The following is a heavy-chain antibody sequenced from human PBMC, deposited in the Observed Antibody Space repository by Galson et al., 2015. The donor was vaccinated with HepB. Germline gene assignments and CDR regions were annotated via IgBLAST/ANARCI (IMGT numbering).Heavy chain of an antibody. J-gene: IGHJ4*02. CDR3: AKGRASDSSGWFFGPFDY. V-gene: IGHV3-30*18. D-gene: IGHD6-19*01. Sequence: SLRLSCAASGFTFNSFGMHWVRQAPGKGLEWVAVISYDGSNKYYADSVKGRFTISRDNSKNTLYLQMNSLRAEDTAVYYCAKGRASDSSGWFFGPFDYWGQGTLVTVSS. CDR1: GFTFNSFG. CDR2: ISYDGSNK.